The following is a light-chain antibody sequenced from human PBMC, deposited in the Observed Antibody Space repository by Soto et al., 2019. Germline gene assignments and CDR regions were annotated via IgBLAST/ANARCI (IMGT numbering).Light chain of an antibody. J-gene: IGKJ2*01. V-gene: IGKV3-20*01. CDR3: QQYCISAYT. CDR1: QSVSSSF. Sequence: EIVLTQSPGTLSLSPGERATLSCRASQSVSSSFLAWYQQKPGQAPRLLIYGSSSRATGIPDRFSGSGSGTDFTLTISRLEPEDFAVYYCQQYCISAYTFGQGTKLEIK. CDR2: GSS.